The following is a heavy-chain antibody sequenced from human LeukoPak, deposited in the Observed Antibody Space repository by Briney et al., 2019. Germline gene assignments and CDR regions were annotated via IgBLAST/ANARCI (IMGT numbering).Heavy chain of an antibody. V-gene: IGHV3-9*01. Sequence: GRSLRLSCAASGFTFDDYAMHWVRQAPGKGLEWVSGISWNSGSIGYADSVKGRFTISRDNAKNSLYLQMNSLRAEDTALYYCAKDIGFELGYDSSGSNAFDIWGQGTMVAVSS. CDR2: ISWNSGSI. D-gene: IGHD3-22*01. CDR3: AKDIGFELGYDSSGSNAFDI. CDR1: GFTFDDYA. J-gene: IGHJ3*02.